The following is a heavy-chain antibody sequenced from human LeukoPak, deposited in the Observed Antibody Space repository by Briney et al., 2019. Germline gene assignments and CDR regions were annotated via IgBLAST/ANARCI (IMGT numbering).Heavy chain of an antibody. V-gene: IGHV1-2*02. CDR1: GYTFTGYC. CDR3: ARGGHMVADWFDP. J-gene: IGHJ5*02. D-gene: IGHD2-15*01. CDR2: INPNSGGT. Sequence: ASVKVSCKASGYTFTGYCMHWVRQAPGQGLEWMGWINPNSGGTNYAQKLQGRVTMTTDTSTSTAYMELRSLRSDDTAVYYCARGGHMVADWFDPWGQGTLVTVSS.